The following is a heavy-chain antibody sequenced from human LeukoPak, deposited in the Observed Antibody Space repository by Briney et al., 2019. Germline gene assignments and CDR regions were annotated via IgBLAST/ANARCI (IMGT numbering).Heavy chain of an antibody. CDR1: GFTFSSYG. Sequence: PGGSLRLSCAASGFTFSSYGMHWVRQAPGKGLEWVAVISYDGSNKYYADSVKGRFTISRDNSKNTLYLQMNSLRAEDTAVYYCAKEKHGDYVDYYYYMDVWGKGTTVTVSS. CDR2: ISYDGSNK. CDR3: AKEKHGDYVDYYYYMDV. V-gene: IGHV3-30*18. J-gene: IGHJ6*03. D-gene: IGHD4-17*01.